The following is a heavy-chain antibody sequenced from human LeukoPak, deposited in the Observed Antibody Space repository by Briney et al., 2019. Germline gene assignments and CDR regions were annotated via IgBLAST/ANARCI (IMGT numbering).Heavy chain of an antibody. Sequence: GGSLRLSCAASGFTFSTYAMNWLRQAPGKGLEWVSYISSSSSTIYYADSVKGRFTISRDNAKNSLYLQMNSPRAEDTAVYYCARDREQWLVSSFDYWGQGTLVTVSS. CDR2: ISSSSSTI. CDR1: GFTFSTYA. J-gene: IGHJ4*02. D-gene: IGHD6-19*01. V-gene: IGHV3-48*04. CDR3: ARDREQWLVSSFDY.